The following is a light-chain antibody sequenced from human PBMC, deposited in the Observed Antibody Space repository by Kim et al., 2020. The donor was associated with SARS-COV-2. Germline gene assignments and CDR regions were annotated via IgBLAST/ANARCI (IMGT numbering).Light chain of an antibody. CDR2: AAS. V-gene: IGKV1-27*01. Sequence: DIQMTQSPPSLSASVGDRVTITCRASQGIRNELAWYQQKPGKPPNLLIYAASTLHSGVPSRFSGSRSGTDFTFIISSLEPEDVATYYCKKYEREPLSLGGGTKVDIK. CDR3: KKYEREPLS. CDR1: QGIRNE. J-gene: IGKJ4*01.